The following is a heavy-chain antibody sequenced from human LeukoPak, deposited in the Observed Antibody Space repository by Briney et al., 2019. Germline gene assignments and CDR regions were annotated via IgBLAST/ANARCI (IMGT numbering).Heavy chain of an antibody. CDR1: GFTFDDYG. J-gene: IGHJ4*02. D-gene: IGHD2-21*02. CDR2: IYCNGGSK. CDR3: ARGWAFCGGDCAEDY. Sequence: GGSLRLSCAASGFTFDDYGMSWVRQAPGKGLEWVSGIYCNGGSKGYADSVKGRFTISRDNAKNSLYLQMNSLRAEDTGLYLCARGWAFCGGDCAEDYWGEGTLVTVSS. V-gene: IGHV3-20*01.